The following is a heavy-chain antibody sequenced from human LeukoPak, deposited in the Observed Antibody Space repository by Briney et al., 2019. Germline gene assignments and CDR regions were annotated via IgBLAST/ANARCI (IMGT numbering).Heavy chain of an antibody. CDR2: IKYDGSDK. CDR1: GFTFSSYW. D-gene: IGHD3-10*01. CDR3: ARERGVRPWD. V-gene: IGHV3-7*01. Sequence: PGGSLRLSCAASGFTFSSYWMSWVRQAPGKGLEWVANIKYDGSDKYYVDSVKGRFTISRDNAKNSLHLQMNSLTDEDTAVYYCARERGVRPWDRGQGTLVTVSS. J-gene: IGHJ4*02.